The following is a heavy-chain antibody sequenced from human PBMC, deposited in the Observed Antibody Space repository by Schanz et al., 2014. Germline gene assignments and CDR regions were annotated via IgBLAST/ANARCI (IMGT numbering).Heavy chain of an antibody. V-gene: IGHV3-48*01. CDR2: IDGKSTTV. Sequence: VQLVESGGGVVQPGRSLRLSCAASGFTFSSYAMSWVRQAPGKGLEWLSYIDGKSTTVYYADSVKGRFTVSRDNAMNSLYLHMNTLGAEDTAVYYCARDGDRFYHNYYMDVWGKGTTVTDSS. CDR3: ARDGDRFYHNYYMDV. CDR1: GFTFSSYA. D-gene: IGHD4-17*01. J-gene: IGHJ6*03.